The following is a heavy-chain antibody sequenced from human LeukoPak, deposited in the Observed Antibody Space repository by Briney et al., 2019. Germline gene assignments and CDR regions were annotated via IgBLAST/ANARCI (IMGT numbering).Heavy chain of an antibody. J-gene: IGHJ4*02. CDR2: ISSSGSTI. CDR3: SRSIGKSGASVDY. CDR1: GFTFSSYE. V-gene: IGHV3-48*03. D-gene: IGHD4/OR15-4a*01. Sequence: GGSLRLSCAASGFTFSSYEMNWVRQAPGKGLEWDSYISSSGSTIYYADSVKGRFTISRDNAKNSLYLQMNSLRAEDTAVYYCSRSIGKSGASVDYWGQGTLVTVSS.